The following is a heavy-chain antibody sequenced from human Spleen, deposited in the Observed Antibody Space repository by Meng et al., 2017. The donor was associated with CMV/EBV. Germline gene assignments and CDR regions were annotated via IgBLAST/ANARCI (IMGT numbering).Heavy chain of an antibody. CDR2: INHRGST. Sequence: GYFSGYYWSWIRQPPGKGLEWIGEINHRGSTNYNPSLKSRLTISVDTSKNQFSLKLSSVTAADTAMYYCARGAYYDFWSSYKRFDPWGQGTLVTVSS. D-gene: IGHD3-3*01. CDR3: ARGAYYDFWSSYKRFDP. J-gene: IGHJ5*02. CDR1: GYFSGYY. V-gene: IGHV4-34*01.